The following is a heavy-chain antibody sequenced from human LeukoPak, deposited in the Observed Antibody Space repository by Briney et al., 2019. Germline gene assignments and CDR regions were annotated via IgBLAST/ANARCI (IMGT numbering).Heavy chain of an antibody. J-gene: IGHJ4*02. D-gene: IGHD2-2*01. CDR2: IGRSGANS. CDR3: AKLQTAVVPAATLGFDS. CDR1: GFTFNKYA. Sequence: GGSLRLSCAASGFTFNKYAMSWVRQSPGKGLEWVSGIGRSGANSYYATSVKGRFSVSRDNTKNTFHLQMNSLRAEDTAIYYCAKLQTAVVPAATLGFDSWGQGTLVTVSS. V-gene: IGHV3-23*01.